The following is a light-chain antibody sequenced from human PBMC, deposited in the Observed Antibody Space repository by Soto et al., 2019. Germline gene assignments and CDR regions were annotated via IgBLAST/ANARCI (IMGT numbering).Light chain of an antibody. Sequence: EIVLTQSPGTLSLSPGERATLSCRASQSVSRSYLAWYQQRPGQAPRLLIYGASSRPTGIPDRFSGSGSGTDFTLTISILEPEDFAVYFCRQYGSSPGTFGQGTKVEVK. CDR2: GAS. J-gene: IGKJ1*01. V-gene: IGKV3-20*01. CDR3: RQYGSSPGT. CDR1: QSVSRSY.